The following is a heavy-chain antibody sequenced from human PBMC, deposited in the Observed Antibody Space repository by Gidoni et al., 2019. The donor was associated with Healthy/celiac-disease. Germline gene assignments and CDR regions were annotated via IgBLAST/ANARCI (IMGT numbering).Heavy chain of an antibody. J-gene: IGHJ4*02. Sequence: QVQLVESGGGVVQPGGSLRLSCAASGFTFSSYGMHWVRQAPGKGLEWVAFIRYDGSNKYYADSVKGRFTISRDNSKNTLYLQMNSLRAEDTAVYYCANRGYSYGFDYWGQGTLVTVSS. CDR2: IRYDGSNK. CDR1: GFTFSSYG. V-gene: IGHV3-30*02. CDR3: ANRGYSYGFDY. D-gene: IGHD5-18*01.